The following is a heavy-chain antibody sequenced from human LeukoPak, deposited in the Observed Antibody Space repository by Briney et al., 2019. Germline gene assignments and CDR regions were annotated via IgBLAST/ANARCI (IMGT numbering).Heavy chain of an antibody. CDR3: AREWSVSAAGPGYDAFDI. D-gene: IGHD6-13*01. CDR2: ISYDGSNK. Sequence: PGGSLRLSCAASGFTFSSYAMHWVRQAPGKGLEWVAVISYDGSNKYYADSVKGRFTISRDNSKNTLYLQMNSLRAEDTAVYYCAREWSVSAAGPGYDAFDIWGQGTMVTVSS. V-gene: IGHV3-30-3*01. CDR1: GFTFSSYA. J-gene: IGHJ3*02.